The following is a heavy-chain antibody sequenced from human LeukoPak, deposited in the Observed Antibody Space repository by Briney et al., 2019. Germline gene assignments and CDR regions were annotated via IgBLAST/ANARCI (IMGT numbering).Heavy chain of an antibody. CDR2: IYYSGST. CDR1: GGSISSGDYY. CDR3: ARKPIVNSAWYYFDY. D-gene: IGHD3-22*01. V-gene: IGHV4-30-4*01. J-gene: IGHJ4*02. Sequence: PSETLSLTCTVSGGSISSGDYYWSWIRQPPGKGLEWIGYIYYSGSTYYNPSLKSRVTISVDTSKNQFSLTLSSVTAADTAVYYCARKPIVNSAWYYFDYWGQGTLVTVSS.